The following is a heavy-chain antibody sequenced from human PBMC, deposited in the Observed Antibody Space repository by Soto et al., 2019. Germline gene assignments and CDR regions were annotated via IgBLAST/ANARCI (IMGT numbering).Heavy chain of an antibody. CDR1: GGSISSGGYY. CDR2: IYYSGST. D-gene: IGHD3-16*01. CDR3: ARDGVAAGGP. Sequence: SETLSLTCTFSGGSISSGGYYWSWIRQHPGKGLEWIGYIYYSGSTYYNPSLKSRVTISVDTSKNQFSLKLSSVTAADTAVYYRARDGVAAGGPWGQGTLVTVSS. V-gene: IGHV4-31*03. J-gene: IGHJ5*02.